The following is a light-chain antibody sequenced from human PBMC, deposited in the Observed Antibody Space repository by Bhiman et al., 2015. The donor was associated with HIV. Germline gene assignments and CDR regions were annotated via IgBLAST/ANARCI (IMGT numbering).Light chain of an antibody. V-gene: IGLV3-19*01. CDR1: SLRDYY. Sequence: SSELTQDPAMSVALGQTVRITCQGDSLRDYYASWYQQKPGQAPVLVIFGKNNRPSGIPDRFSGSKSGTSASLAITGLQAEDEADYYCQSYDTSLRGPVFGGGTKLTVL. CDR3: QSYDTSLRGPV. J-gene: IGLJ3*02. CDR2: GKN.